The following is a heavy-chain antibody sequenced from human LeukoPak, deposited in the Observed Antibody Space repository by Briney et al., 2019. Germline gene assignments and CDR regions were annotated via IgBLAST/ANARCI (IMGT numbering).Heavy chain of an antibody. J-gene: IGHJ6*03. D-gene: IGHD5-18*01. CDR2: IIPIFGTA. CDR3: ARSRQLWLLEDYYYYYMDV. CDR1: GGTFSSYA. V-gene: IGHV1-69*13. Sequence: ASVKVSCKASGGTFSSYAISWVRQAPEQGLEWMGGIIPIFGTANYAQKFQGRVTITADESTSTAYMELSSLRSEDTAVYYCARSRQLWLLEDYYYYYMDVWGKGTTVTISS.